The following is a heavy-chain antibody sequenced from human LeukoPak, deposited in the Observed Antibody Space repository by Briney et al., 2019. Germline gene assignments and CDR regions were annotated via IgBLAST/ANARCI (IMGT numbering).Heavy chain of an antibody. CDR2: IYYSGST. CDR3: ARAKRKYQLLKALHDIPSHYFDY. CDR1: GDSINIGYF. D-gene: IGHD2-2*01. V-gene: IGHV4-38-2*02. J-gene: IGHJ4*02. Sequence: SETLSLTCTVSGDSINIGYFWGWIRQPPGKGLEWIGSIYYSGSTYYNPSLKSRVTISVDTSKNQFSLKLSSMTAADTAVYYCARAKRKYQLLKALHDIPSHYFDYWGQGTLVTVSS.